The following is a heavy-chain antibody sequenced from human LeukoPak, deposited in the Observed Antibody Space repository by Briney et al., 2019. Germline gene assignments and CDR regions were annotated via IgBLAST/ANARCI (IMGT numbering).Heavy chain of an antibody. CDR3: AREEKPYDSSGYYSY. Sequence: ASVNVSCTASGGTFSSYAISWVRQAPGQGLEWMGGIIPIFGTANYAQKFQGRVTITADKSTSTAYMELSSLRSEDTAVYCCAREEKPYDSSGYYSYWGQGTLVTVSS. CDR1: GGTFSSYA. D-gene: IGHD3-22*01. J-gene: IGHJ4*02. V-gene: IGHV1-69*06. CDR2: IIPIFGTA.